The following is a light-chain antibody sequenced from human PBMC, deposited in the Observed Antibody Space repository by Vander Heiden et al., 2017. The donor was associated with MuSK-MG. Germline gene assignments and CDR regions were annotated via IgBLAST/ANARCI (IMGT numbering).Light chain of an antibody. CDR3: QYRSNRHLA. CDR2: DAS. V-gene: IGKV3-11*01. J-gene: IGKJ4*01. Sequence: DSLLAQSPATVSLSPGERATLSCRASEDVNNYLAWYQQKPGQAPRLLIYDASNRATGIPARFSGSGSGTDFTLTISSLEPEDFAVYFCQYRSNRHLAFGGGTKVEIK. CDR1: EDVNNY.